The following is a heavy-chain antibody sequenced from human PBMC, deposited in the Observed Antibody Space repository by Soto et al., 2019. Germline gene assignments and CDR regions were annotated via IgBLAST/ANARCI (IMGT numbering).Heavy chain of an antibody. D-gene: IGHD6-19*01. CDR3: AKDLYVAGPLGMDV. CDR1: GFTFSSYA. CDR2: ISGSGGST. J-gene: IGHJ6*02. Sequence: GGSLRLSCAAFGFTFSSYAMSWVRQAPGKGLEWVSAISGSGGSTYYADSVKGRFTISRDNSKNTLYLQMNSLRAEDTAVYYSAKDLYVAGPLGMDVWGQGTTVTVSS. V-gene: IGHV3-23*01.